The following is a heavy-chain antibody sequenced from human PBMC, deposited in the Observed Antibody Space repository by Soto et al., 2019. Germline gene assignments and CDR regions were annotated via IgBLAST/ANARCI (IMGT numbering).Heavy chain of an antibody. CDR1: GFTFSSYA. J-gene: IGHJ4*02. CDR2: ISGSGGST. Sequence: PGGSLRLSCAASGFTFSSYAMSWVRQAPGKGLEWVSAISGSGGSTYYADSVKGRFTISRDNSKNTLYLQMNSLRAEDTAVYYCAKKRSRYFDWLLCPYFDYWGQGTLVTAPQ. CDR3: AKKRSRYFDWLLCPYFDY. V-gene: IGHV3-23*01. D-gene: IGHD3-9*01.